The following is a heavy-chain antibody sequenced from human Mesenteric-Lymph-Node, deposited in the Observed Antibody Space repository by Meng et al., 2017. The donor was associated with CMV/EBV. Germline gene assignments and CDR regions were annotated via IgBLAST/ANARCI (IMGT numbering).Heavy chain of an antibody. J-gene: IGHJ4*02. Sequence: GESLKISCTASGFTFSSHGMHWVRQAPGKGLEWVAFIRYDGSNKYYADSVKSRFTISRDSSRDTLFLQMNSLRPEDTAVYYCAKDLGGYDFWSGFYTDYWGQGTLVTVSS. CDR2: IRYDGSNK. V-gene: IGHV3-30*02. CDR1: GFTFSSHG. CDR3: AKDLGGYDFWSGFYTDY. D-gene: IGHD3-3*01.